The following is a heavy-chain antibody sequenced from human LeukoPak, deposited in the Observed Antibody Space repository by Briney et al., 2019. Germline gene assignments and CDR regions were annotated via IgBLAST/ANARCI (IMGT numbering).Heavy chain of an antibody. CDR2: IKQDGTEK. CDR1: GFTFSSCW. Sequence: GGSLRLSCAASGFTFSSCWMNWVRQAPGKGLEWVANIKQDGTEKYFVDSVKGRFTISRGNAKNSLYLQMNSLRAEDTAVHYCARGHSSGWRISTRPLHYWGQGTLVTVSS. J-gene: IGHJ4*02. V-gene: IGHV3-7*01. CDR3: ARGHSSGWRISTRPLHY. D-gene: IGHD6-19*01.